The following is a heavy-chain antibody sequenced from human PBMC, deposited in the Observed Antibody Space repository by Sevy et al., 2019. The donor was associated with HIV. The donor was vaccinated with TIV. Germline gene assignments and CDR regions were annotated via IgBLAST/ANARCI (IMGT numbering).Heavy chain of an antibody. J-gene: IGHJ4*02. D-gene: IGHD6-19*01. CDR3: AKSSGGWYGDGGY. CDR2: ISYDGSNK. V-gene: IGHV3-30*18. Sequence: GGSLRLSCAASGFTFSSYGMHWVRQAPGKGLEWVAVISYDGSNKYYADSVKGRFTISRDNSKNTLYLQMNSLRAEDTAVYYCAKSSGGWYGDGGYWGQVTLVTVSS. CDR1: GFTFSSYG.